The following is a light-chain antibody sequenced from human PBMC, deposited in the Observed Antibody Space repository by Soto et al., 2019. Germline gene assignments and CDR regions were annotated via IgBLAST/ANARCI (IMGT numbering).Light chain of an antibody. CDR3: NSYTSSSTLV. V-gene: IGLV2-14*01. CDR1: SSDIGGYNH. Sequence: QSVLTQPASVSGSPGQSITISCTGTSSDIGGYNHVSWYQQHPGKAPKLMIYEVTNRPSGVSNRFSGSRSGNTASLTISGLQTDDEADYYCNSYTSSSTLVFGGGTKLTVL. CDR2: EVT. J-gene: IGLJ2*01.